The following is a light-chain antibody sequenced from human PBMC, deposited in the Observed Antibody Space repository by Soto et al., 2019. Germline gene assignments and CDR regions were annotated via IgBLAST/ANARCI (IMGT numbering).Light chain of an antibody. Sequence: SYELTQPPSVSRAPGQTASITCGGNSIRSKSVHWYQQKPGQAPIVVIYYDSDRPSGIPERFAGYNSGNTATLTISRVEAGDEADYYCQVWDRSSDHVIFGGGTKLTVL. V-gene: IGLV3-21*04. CDR2: YDS. J-gene: IGLJ2*01. CDR3: QVWDRSSDHVI. CDR1: SIRSKS.